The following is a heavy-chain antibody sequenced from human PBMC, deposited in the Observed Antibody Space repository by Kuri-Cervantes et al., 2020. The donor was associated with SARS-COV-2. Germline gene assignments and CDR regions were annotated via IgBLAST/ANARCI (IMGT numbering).Heavy chain of an antibody. CDR2: INTNTGNP. CDR1: GYTFTSYA. D-gene: IGHD3-3*01. CDR3: ARERIYDFWSGYYTGVRAKCFDY. V-gene: IGHV7-4-1*02. Sequence: ASVKVSCKASGYTFTSYAMKWVRQAPGQGLEWMGWINTNTGNPTYAQGFTGRFVFSLDTSVSTAYLQISSLKAEDTAVYYCARERIYDFWSGYYTGVRAKCFDYWGQGTLVTVSS. J-gene: IGHJ4*02.